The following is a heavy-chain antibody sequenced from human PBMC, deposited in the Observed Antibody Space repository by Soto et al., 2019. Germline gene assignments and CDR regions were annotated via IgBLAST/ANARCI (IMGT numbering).Heavy chain of an antibody. Sequence: PGGSLRLSCAASGFTFNSYGMHWVRQGPGNGLEWVAFISYDSTKTYYADSVKGRFTISRDNSNSALYVQMNSLTGEDTAVYYCARTRSAWSDFHYYSLDVWDQGTTVTVSS. CDR2: ISYDSTKT. V-gene: IGHV3-30*03. CDR1: GFTFNSYG. J-gene: IGHJ6*02. CDR3: ARTRSAWSDFHYYSLDV. D-gene: IGHD1-26*01.